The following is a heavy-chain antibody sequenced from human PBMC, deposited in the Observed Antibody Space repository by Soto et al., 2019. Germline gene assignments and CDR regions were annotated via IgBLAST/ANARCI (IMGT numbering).Heavy chain of an antibody. V-gene: IGHV3-48*02. CDR2: ISSSSSTI. CDR3: ASWDRRGFDY. CDR1: GFTFSSYS. D-gene: IGHD1-26*01. J-gene: IGHJ4*02. Sequence: VGSLRLAYAASGFTFSSYSMNWVRQAPGKGLEWVSYISSSSSTIYYADSVKGRFTISRDNAKNSLYLQMNSLRDEDTAVYYCASWDRRGFDYWGQGTLVTVSS.